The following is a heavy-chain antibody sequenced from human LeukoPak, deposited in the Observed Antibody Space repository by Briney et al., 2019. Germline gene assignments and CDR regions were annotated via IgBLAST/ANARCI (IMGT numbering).Heavy chain of an antibody. D-gene: IGHD4-17*01. CDR1: GFTFSGSA. CDR3: TRRLVTTANDY. Sequence: PGGSLRLSCAASGFTFSGSAMHWVRQSPGKGLEWVGRIRSKANDHATAYAASVRGRFTISRDDSKNTAYLQMNSMKTEDTAVYYCTRRLVTTANDYWGQGTLVTVSS. J-gene: IGHJ4*02. CDR2: IRSKANDHAT. V-gene: IGHV3-73*01.